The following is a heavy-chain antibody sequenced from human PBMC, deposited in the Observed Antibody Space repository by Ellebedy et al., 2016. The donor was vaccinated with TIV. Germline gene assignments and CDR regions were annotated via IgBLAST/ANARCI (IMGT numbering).Heavy chain of an antibody. CDR2: ISSSSSTI. V-gene: IGHV3-23*01. Sequence: GGSLRLXCAASGFSFSSYAMSWVRQAPGKGLEWVSYISSSSSTIYYADSVKGRFTISRDNSKNTLYLQMNSLRAEDTAVYYCAKGPLVWGSYRYAFDYWGQGTLVTVSS. CDR1: GFSFSSYA. D-gene: IGHD3-16*02. CDR3: AKGPLVWGSYRYAFDY. J-gene: IGHJ4*02.